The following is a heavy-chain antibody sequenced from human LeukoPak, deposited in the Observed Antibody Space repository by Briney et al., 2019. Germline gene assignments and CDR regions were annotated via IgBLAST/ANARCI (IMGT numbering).Heavy chain of an antibody. CDR2: VYYSGST. V-gene: IGHV4-61*05. CDR1: GGSISSSSYY. Sequence: SETLSLTCTVSGGSISSSSYYWGWIRQPPGKGLEWIGYVYYSGSTNYNPSLKSRVTISVDTSKKQFSLKLSSATAADTAMYYCARVLDLSKRGLDAFDIWGQGTMVTVSS. J-gene: IGHJ3*02. CDR3: ARVLDLSKRGLDAFDI. D-gene: IGHD3-16*01.